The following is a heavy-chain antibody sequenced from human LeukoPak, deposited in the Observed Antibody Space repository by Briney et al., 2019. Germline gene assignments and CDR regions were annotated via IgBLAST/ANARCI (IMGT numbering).Heavy chain of an antibody. CDR3: ARTDDCGGDCLDFDY. CDR1: GYTFTGYY. CDR2: INPNSGGT. V-gene: IGHV1-2*02. J-gene: IGHJ4*02. D-gene: IGHD2-21*01. Sequence: GASVKVSCKASGYTFTGYYMHWVRQAPGQGPEWMGWINPNSGGTNYAQKFQGRVTMTRDTSISTAYMELSRLRSDDTAVYYCARTDDCGGDCLDFDYWGQGTLVTVSS.